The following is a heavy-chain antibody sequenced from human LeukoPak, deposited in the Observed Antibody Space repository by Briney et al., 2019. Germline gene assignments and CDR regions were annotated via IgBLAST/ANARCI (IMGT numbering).Heavy chain of an antibody. V-gene: IGHV4-39*01. CDR2: TFYTGST. J-gene: IGHJ4*02. Sequence: PSETLSLTCTVSNGSISGSISYWGWIRQPPGEGLEWIASTFYTGSTYYNPSLQSRVTISVDTSKNQFSLKLNSLAAADTAVYYCASLRDYYDSSGYTYYFDYWGQGTLVTVSS. CDR3: ASLRDYYDSSGYTYYFDY. CDR1: NGSISGSISY. D-gene: IGHD3-22*01.